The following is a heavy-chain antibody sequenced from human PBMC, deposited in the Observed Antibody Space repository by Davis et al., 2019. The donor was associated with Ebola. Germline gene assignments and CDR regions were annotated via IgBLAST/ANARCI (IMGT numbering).Heavy chain of an antibody. J-gene: IGHJ6*02. D-gene: IGHD3-3*01. CDR2: INHSGST. V-gene: IGHV4-34*01. CDR1: GGSFSGYY. CDR3: ARDREIWSGYYPYGMDV. Sequence: GSLRLSCAVYGGSFSGYYWSWIRQPPGKGLEWIGEINHSGSTNYNPSLKSRVTISVDTSKNQFSLKLSSVTAADTAVYYCARDREIWSGYYPYGMDVWGQGTTVTVSS.